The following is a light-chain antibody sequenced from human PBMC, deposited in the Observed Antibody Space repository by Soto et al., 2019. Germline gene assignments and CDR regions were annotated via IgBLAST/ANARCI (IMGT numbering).Light chain of an antibody. Sequence: SLGTLSLYHRVVATRSSRASQSVTTQLAWYQQKPGQAPRLIIYGASSRATGVPDRFTGSGSGTDFTLSISSLEPEDFAVYYCQHYGFSTRTFGQGTKVDIK. CDR1: QSVTTQ. CDR2: GAS. J-gene: IGKJ1*01. V-gene: IGKV3-20*01. CDR3: QHYGFSTRT.